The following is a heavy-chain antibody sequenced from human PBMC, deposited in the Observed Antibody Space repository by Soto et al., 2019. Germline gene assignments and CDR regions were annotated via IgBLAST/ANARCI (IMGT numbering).Heavy chain of an antibody. CDR1: GGSISSYY. Sequence: QVRLQESGPGHVKLSETLSLTCSVSGGSISSYYWCWIRLPVGQGPERIGRSYTNGDTDYTSSLKSRVTMSIDTSKNQFSLKLSAVTSADTAVYYCARDTRLEGATVGLYDFWGQGTLVTVAS. CDR3: ARDTRLEGATVGLYDF. D-gene: IGHD1-26*01. CDR2: SYTNGDT. J-gene: IGHJ4*02. V-gene: IGHV4-4*07.